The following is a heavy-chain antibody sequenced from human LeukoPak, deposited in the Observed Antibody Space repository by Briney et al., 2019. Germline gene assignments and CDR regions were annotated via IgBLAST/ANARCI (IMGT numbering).Heavy chain of an antibody. Sequence: SETLSLTCAVSGHSISSGYYWGWIRQPPGKGLEWIGSIYHSGSTYYNPSLKSRVTISVDTSKNQFSLKLSSVTAADTAVYYCARSIAAADDYWGQGTLVTVSS. J-gene: IGHJ4*02. CDR3: ARSIAAADDY. CDR2: IYHSGST. CDR1: GHSISSGYY. D-gene: IGHD6-13*01. V-gene: IGHV4-38-2*01.